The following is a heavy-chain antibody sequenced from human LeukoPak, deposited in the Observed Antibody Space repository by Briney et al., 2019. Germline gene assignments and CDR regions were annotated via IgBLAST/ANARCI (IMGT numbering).Heavy chain of an antibody. CDR3: ARGVPPDY. V-gene: IGHV4-34*11. CDR1: GGSFSGYY. Sequence: SETLSLTCAVYGGSFSGYYWDWIRQPPGKGLEWIGSIYHSGRTYYNPSLKSRVTISVDTSKNQFSLNLSSVTAADTAVYYCARGVPPDYWGQGTLVPVSS. CDR2: IYHSGRT. D-gene: IGHD2-8*01. J-gene: IGHJ4*02.